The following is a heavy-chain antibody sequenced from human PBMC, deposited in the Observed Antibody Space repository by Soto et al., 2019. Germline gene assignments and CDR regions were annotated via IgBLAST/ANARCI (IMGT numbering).Heavy chain of an antibody. D-gene: IGHD3-10*01. CDR3: ANYGSGTYYNVGLDGLDV. CDR2: ISGSGGGT. J-gene: IGHJ6*02. CDR1: GFTFSDYA. Sequence: EVQLLESGGGLVQPGGSLRLSCVASGFTFSDYAMSWVRQAPGKGLKWVSAISGSGGGTYYADSVKGRFTISRDRSGSTLYLQMNIQPVEDTAVYYCANYGSGTYYNVGLDGLDVWCQGTTVTISS. V-gene: IGHV3-23*01.